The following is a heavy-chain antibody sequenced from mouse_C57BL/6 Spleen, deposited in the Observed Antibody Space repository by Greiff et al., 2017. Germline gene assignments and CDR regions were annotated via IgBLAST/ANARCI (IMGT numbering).Heavy chain of an antibody. Sequence: LQQPGTELVKPGASVKLSCKASGYTFTSYWMHWVKQRPGQGLEWIGNINPSNGGTNYNEKFKSKATLTVDKSSSTAYMQLSSLTSEDSAVYYCARGRGYGNPFYAMDYWGQGTSVTVSS. CDR3: ARGRGYGNPFYAMDY. V-gene: IGHV1-53*01. CDR2: INPSNGGT. J-gene: IGHJ4*01. D-gene: IGHD2-1*01. CDR1: GYTFTSYW.